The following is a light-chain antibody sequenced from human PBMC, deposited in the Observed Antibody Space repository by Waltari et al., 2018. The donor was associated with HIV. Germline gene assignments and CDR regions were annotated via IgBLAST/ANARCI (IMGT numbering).Light chain of an antibody. Sequence: QSVLSQAPSASGTPGQSVAISCSGRTSNIGSHAVNWYQQIPGTAPKLLIHTNDQGPSGVPSRFSGSKSGTSASLASSGLQSADESDYYCATWDDILNGPVFGGGTKLTVL. J-gene: IGLJ2*01. CDR1: TSNIGSHA. V-gene: IGLV1-44*01. CDR3: ATWDDILNGPV. CDR2: TND.